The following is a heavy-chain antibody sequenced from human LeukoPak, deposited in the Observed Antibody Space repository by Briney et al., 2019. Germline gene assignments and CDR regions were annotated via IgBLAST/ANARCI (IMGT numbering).Heavy chain of an antibody. V-gene: IGHV4-4*02. CDR3: ARNLGGSSWVFDY. CDR1: GGSISSSNW. D-gene: IGHD6-13*01. Sequence: PSETLSLTCAVSGGSISSSNWWSWVRQPPGKGLEWIGEIYHSGSTNYNPSLKSRATISVDTSKNQFSLKLSSVTAADTAVYYCARNLGGSSWVFDYWGQGTLVTVSS. CDR2: IYHSGST. J-gene: IGHJ4*02.